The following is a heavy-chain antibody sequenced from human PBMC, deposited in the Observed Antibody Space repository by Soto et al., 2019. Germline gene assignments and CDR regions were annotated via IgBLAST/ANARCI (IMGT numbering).Heavy chain of an antibody. V-gene: IGHV4-31*03. J-gene: IGHJ4*02. D-gene: IGHD3-16*01. Sequence: QVHLQESGPGLVRPSQTLSLTCTVSGDSMATGGNYYTWIRQVPGKGLGWIGYVYYSGATHYTPSLRARATISRDTSKNQFSLRLISVTAADTALYYCARDKDLQPTVWGFWGQGIQVTVSS. CDR3: ARDKDLQPTVWGF. CDR1: GDSMATGGNY. CDR2: VYYSGAT.